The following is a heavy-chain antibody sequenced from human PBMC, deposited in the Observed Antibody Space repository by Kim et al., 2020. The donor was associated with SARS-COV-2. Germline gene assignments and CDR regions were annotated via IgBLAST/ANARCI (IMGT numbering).Heavy chain of an antibody. V-gene: IGHV4-30-2*04. D-gene: IGHD2-2*01. J-gene: IGHJ3*02. CDR3: AREGLGYCSSTSCYRAFDI. Sequence: SRVHISEDTSKNQFSLKLSSVTAADTAVYYCAREGLGYCSSTSCYRAFDIWGQGTMVTVSS.